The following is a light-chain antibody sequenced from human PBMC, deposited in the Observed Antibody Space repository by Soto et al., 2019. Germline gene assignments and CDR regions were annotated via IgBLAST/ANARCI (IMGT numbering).Light chain of an antibody. CDR2: DSS. V-gene: IGKV1-5*01. J-gene: IGKJ5*01. CDR1: QSISTW. CDR3: QQYHTFSIA. Sequence: DIHMTQSPSTLSASVGNSFTVTCRASQSISTWLAWYQQKPGRAPKLLIYDSSSLESGVPSRFRGSGSGTDFTLTISGLKPDDFATYYCQQYHTFSIAFGQGTRLEIK.